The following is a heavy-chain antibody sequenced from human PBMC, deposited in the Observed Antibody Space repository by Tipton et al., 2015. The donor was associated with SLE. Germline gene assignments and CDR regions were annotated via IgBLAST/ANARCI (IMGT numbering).Heavy chain of an antibody. CDR3: ARRLFRGGTPYFLDS. D-gene: IGHD3-10*01. CDR2: ISEWGTAI. J-gene: IGHJ5*01. V-gene: IGHV3-11*01. CDR1: GFALSDYY. Sequence: QLVQSGGGLVKPGGSLRLSCAASGFALSDYYMSWIRLAPGKGLECVSYISEWGTAINYADSVKGRFTISRDSAKNALYLQMNDLRAEDTAIYYCARRLFRGGTPYFLDSWGQGSLVTVSS.